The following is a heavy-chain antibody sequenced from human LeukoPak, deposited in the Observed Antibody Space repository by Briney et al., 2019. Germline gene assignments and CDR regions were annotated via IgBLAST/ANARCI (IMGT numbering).Heavy chain of an antibody. J-gene: IGHJ5*02. D-gene: IGHD4/OR15-4a*01. Sequence: ASVKVSCKASGYTFTSYYMHCVRHAPGQGLGWMGIINPSGGSTSYAQKFQGRVTMTRDTSTSTVYMELSSLRSEDTAVYYCARDLGAQTMVFFDPWGQGTLVTVSS. V-gene: IGHV1-46*01. CDR1: GYTFTSYY. CDR2: INPSGGST. CDR3: ARDLGAQTMVFFDP.